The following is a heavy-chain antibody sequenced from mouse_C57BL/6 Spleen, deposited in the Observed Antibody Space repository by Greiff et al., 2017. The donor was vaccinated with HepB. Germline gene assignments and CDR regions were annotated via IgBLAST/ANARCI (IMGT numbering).Heavy chain of an antibody. CDR1: GYTFTSYW. Sequence: QVQLQQPGAELVKPGASVKLSCKASGYTFTSYWMHWVKQRPGQGLEWIGMIHPNSGSTNYNEKFKSKATLTVDKSSSTAYMQLSSLTSEDSAVYYCARDYSNYVGAYWGQRTLVTVSA. CDR3: ARDYSNYVGAY. J-gene: IGHJ3*01. CDR2: IHPNSGST. D-gene: IGHD2-5*01. V-gene: IGHV1-64*01.